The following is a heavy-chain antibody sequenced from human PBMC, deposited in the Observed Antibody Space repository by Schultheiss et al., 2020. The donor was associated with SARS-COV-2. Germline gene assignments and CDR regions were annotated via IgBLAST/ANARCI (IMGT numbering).Heavy chain of an antibody. CDR2: INPNSGGT. CDR1: GYTFTGYY. CDR3: ARDRVWGSYRYFDY. D-gene: IGHD3-16*02. Sequence: ASVKVSCKASGYTFTGYYMHWVRQAPGQRLEWMGWINPNSGGTNYAQKFQGRVTMTRDTSISTAYMELSRLRSDDTAVYYCARDRVWGSYRYFDYWGQGTLVTVSS. V-gene: IGHV1-2*02. J-gene: IGHJ4*02.